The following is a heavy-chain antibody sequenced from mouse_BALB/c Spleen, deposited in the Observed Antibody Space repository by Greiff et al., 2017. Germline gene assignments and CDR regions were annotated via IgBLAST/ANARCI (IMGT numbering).Heavy chain of an antibody. CDR3: APLLRLRRYFDY. CDR1: EYEFPSHD. CDR2: INSDGGST. V-gene: IGHV5-2*01. Sequence: EVQLQESGGGLMQPGESLKLSCESNEYEFPSHDMSWVRKTPEKRLELVAAINSDGGSTYYPDTMERRFIISRDNTKKTLYLQMSSLRSEDTALYYCAPLLRLRRYFDYWGQGTTLTVSS. J-gene: IGHJ2*01. D-gene: IGHD1-2*01.